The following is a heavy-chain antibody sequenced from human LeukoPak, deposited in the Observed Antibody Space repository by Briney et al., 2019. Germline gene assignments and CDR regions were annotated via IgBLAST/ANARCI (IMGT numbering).Heavy chain of an antibody. V-gene: IGHV1-8*03. Sequence: GASVKVSCKASGYTFTSYDINWVRQATGQGHEWMGWMNTNSGSTGYAQKFQGRVTITRNTSISTAYMELSGLRSEDTAVYYCATVPTLTMSPHATSYYYYYMDVWGKGTTVTVSS. CDR1: GYTFTSYD. CDR3: ATVPTLTMSPHATSYYYYYMDV. D-gene: IGHD1/OR15-1a*01. J-gene: IGHJ6*03. CDR2: MNTNSGST.